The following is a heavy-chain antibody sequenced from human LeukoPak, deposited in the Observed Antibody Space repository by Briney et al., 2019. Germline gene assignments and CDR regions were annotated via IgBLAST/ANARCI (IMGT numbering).Heavy chain of an antibody. CDR2: IYYSGST. Sequence: SETLSLTCTVSGGSISSHHWSWIRQPPGKGLEWIGYIYYSGSTNYKPSLKSRVTISVDTSKNQFSLKLSSVTAADTAVYYCARDYYYGSGSYPPPSNWFDPWGQGTLVTVSS. D-gene: IGHD3-10*01. CDR3: ARDYYYGSGSYPPPSNWFDP. J-gene: IGHJ5*02. V-gene: IGHV4-59*11. CDR1: GGSISSHH.